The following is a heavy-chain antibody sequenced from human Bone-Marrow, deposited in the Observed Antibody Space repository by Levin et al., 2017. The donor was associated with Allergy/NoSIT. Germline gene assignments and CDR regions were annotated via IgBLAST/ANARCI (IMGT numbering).Heavy chain of an antibody. V-gene: IGHV3-23*01. CDR1: GFTFSSYG. CDR3: AKKAFSGPNLYFFDY. Sequence: SCAASGFTFSSYGMTWVRQAPGRGLEWVSAISNSGGNTWYADSVKGRFTISRDNSKTTLFLQMNTLRVEDTAIYYCAKKAFSGPNLYFFDYWGLGTLVTVSS. D-gene: IGHD3-3*01. CDR2: ISNSGGNT. J-gene: IGHJ4*02.